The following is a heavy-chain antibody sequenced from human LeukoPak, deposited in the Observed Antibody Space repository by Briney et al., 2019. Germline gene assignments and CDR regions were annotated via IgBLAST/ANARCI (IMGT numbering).Heavy chain of an antibody. CDR2: INHSGST. D-gene: IGHD2-8*02. Sequence: SETLSLTCAVYGGSFSDYYWSWIRQPPGKGLEWIGEINHSGSTNYNPSLKSRVTISVDASKNQLSLKLSSVTAADTAVYYCARPHSGPFAFDIWGQGTMVTVSS. CDR1: GGSFSDYY. J-gene: IGHJ3*02. CDR3: ARPHSGPFAFDI. V-gene: IGHV4-34*01.